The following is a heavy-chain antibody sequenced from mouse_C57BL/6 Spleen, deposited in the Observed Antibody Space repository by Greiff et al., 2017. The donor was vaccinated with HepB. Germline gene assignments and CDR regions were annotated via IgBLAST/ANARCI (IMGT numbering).Heavy chain of an antibody. CDR2: IDPSDSYT. CDR1: GYTFTSYW. Sequence: VQLQQPGAELVKPGASVKLSCKASGYTFTSYWMQWVKQRPGQGLEWIGEIDPSDSYTNYNQKFKGKATLTVDTSSSTAYMQLSSLTSEDSAVYYCARSDGSGYVDYWGQGTTLTVSS. V-gene: IGHV1-50*01. J-gene: IGHJ2*01. D-gene: IGHD1-1*01. CDR3: ARSDGSGYVDY.